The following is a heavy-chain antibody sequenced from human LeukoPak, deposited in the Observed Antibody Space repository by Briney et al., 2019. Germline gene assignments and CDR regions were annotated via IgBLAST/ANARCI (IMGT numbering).Heavy chain of an antibody. CDR2: ISSSSSTI. V-gene: IGHV3-48*02. J-gene: IGHJ6*02. D-gene: IGHD3-3*01. Sequence: GGSLRLSCAASGFTFSSYSMNWVRQAPGKGLEWVSYISSSSSTIYYADSVKGRFTISRDNAKNSLYLQMNSLRDEDTAVYYCAKAEGDYDFWSGSPLNYYYYGMDVWGQGTTVTVSS. CDR3: AKAEGDYDFWSGSPLNYYYYGMDV. CDR1: GFTFSSYS.